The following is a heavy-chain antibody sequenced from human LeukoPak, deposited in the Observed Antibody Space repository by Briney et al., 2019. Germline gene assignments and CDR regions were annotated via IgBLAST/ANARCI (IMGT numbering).Heavy chain of an antibody. V-gene: IGHV6-1*01. CDR3: TRGGYSGYVDS. Sequence: SQTLSLTCAISGDSVSRTDAGWNWIRQSPSRGLEWLGRTYYRSKWFNDYAVSVKSRITINPDTSKNQLSLQLKSVTPEDTAVYYCTRGGYSGYVDSWGQGILVTVSS. D-gene: IGHD1-26*01. CDR2: TYYRSKWFN. J-gene: IGHJ4*02. CDR1: GDSVSRTDAG.